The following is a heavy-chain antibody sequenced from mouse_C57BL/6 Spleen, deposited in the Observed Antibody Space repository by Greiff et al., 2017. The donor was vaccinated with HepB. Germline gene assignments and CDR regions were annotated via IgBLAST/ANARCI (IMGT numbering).Heavy chain of an antibody. J-gene: IGHJ2*01. CDR1: GYSITSGYY. CDR3: ARDPYSNYLDY. V-gene: IGHV3-6*01. Sequence: ESGPGLVKPSQSLSLTCSVTGYSITSGYYWNWIRQFPGNKLEWMGYISYDGSNNYNPSLKNRISITRDTSKNQFFLKLNSVTTEDTATYYCARDPYSNYLDYWGQGTTLTVSS. D-gene: IGHD2-5*01. CDR2: ISYDGSN.